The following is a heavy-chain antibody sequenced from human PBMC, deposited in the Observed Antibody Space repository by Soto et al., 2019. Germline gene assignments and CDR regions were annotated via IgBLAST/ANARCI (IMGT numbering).Heavy chain of an antibody. D-gene: IGHD6-13*01. CDR3: ASLTGSSRAQVFDY. V-gene: IGHV3-74*01. CDR1: GFTFSSYW. Sequence: GGSLRLSCAASGFTFSSYWMHWVRQAPGKGLVWVSRINSDGSSTSYADSVKGRFTISRDNAKNTLYLQMNSLRAEDTAVYYCASLTGSSRAQVFDYWGQGTLVTVS. J-gene: IGHJ4*02. CDR2: INSDGSST.